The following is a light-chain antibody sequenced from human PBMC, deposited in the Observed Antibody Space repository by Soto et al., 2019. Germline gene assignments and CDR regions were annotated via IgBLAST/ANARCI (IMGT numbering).Light chain of an antibody. CDR3: QQRFNWPGLT. CDR2: DAS. CDR1: QSVNTF. V-gene: IGKV3-11*01. J-gene: IGKJ4*01. Sequence: EIVLTQSPSTLSLSPGERATLSCRASQSVNTFLAWYQQKPGQAPRLLISDASNRATGIPARFSGSGSGTDFTLPIISLEPEDFAVYYCQQRFNWPGLTFGGGTKVEIK.